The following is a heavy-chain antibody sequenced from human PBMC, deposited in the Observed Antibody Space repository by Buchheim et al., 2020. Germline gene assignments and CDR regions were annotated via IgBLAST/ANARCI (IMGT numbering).Heavy chain of an antibody. CDR2: INHSGST. Sequence: QVRLQQWGAGLLKPSETLSLTCAVYGGSFSGYYWSWIRQPPGKGLEWIGEINHSGSTNYNPSLKSRVTISVDTSKNQFSLKLSSVTAADTAVYYCAGALRGSYYSYYYYGMDVWGQGTT. CDR3: AGALRGSYYSYYYYGMDV. V-gene: IGHV4-34*01. CDR1: GGSFSGYY. J-gene: IGHJ6*02. D-gene: IGHD1-26*01.